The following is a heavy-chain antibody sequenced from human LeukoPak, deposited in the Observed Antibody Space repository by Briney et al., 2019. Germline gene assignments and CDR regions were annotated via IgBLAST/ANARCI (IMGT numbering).Heavy chain of an antibody. D-gene: IGHD6-19*01. CDR3: ARDNGMTSGWYAGRIDDYNGMDV. J-gene: IGHJ6*02. CDR1: GFTFSRKT. Sequence: GGSLRLFSAASGFTFSRKTMNWVRQAPGKGLEWVSYISSDGGTIYYADSVRGRFTISRDNAKNSLYLQMNSLRDEDTAVYYCARDNGMTSGWYAGRIDDYNGMDVSGQGTPGTVSS. V-gene: IGHV3-48*02. CDR2: ISSDGGTI.